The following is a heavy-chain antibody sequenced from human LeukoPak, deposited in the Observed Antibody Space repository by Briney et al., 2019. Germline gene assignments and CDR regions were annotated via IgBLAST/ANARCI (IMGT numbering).Heavy chain of an antibody. CDR3: ARGVTTYYYDSSGCYD. Sequence: PSETLSLTCTISGGSISSYYWTWIRQPAGEGLEWIGRIYTSGSTNYNPSLKSRVTISVDTSRNQFSLKLSSVTAADTAVYFCARGVTTYYYDSSGCYDWGQGTLVTVSS. D-gene: IGHD3-22*01. CDR2: IYTSGST. V-gene: IGHV4-4*07. J-gene: IGHJ4*02. CDR1: GGSISSYY.